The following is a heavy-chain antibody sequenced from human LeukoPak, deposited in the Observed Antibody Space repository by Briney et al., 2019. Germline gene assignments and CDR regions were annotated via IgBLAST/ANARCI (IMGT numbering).Heavy chain of an antibody. V-gene: IGHV3-23*01. CDR2: TTGSGDKL. Sequence: GGSLRLSCTASGFTFRSYALSWVRQAPGKGLEWVSATTGSGDKLFYADSVKGRFTISRDNSKNTLYLQMSNLRAEDTAVYYCARYENGGIDYWGQGTLVTVSS. J-gene: IGHJ4*02. CDR1: GFTFRSYA. D-gene: IGHD2-15*01. CDR3: ARYENGGIDY.